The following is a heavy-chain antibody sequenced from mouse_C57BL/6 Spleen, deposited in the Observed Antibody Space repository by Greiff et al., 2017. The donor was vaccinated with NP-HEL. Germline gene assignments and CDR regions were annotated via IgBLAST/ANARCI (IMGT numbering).Heavy chain of an antibody. Sequence: VQLQQPGAELVKPGASVKLSCKASGYTFTSYWMHWVKQRPGQGLEWIGMIHPNSGSTNYNEKFKSKATLTVDKSSSTAYMQLSSLTSEDSAVYYCARRDYTLYYFDYWGQGTTLTVSS. J-gene: IGHJ2*01. D-gene: IGHD2-12*01. CDR2: IHPNSGST. CDR3: ARRDYTLYYFDY. CDR1: GYTFTSYW. V-gene: IGHV1-64*01.